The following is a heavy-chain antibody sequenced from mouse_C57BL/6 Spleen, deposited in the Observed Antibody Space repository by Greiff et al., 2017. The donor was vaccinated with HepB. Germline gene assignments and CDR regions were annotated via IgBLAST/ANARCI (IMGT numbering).Heavy chain of an antibody. Sequence: QVQLQQSGAELVRPGASVTLSCKASGYTFTDYEMHWVKQTPVHGLEWIGAIDPETGGTAYNQKFKGKAILTADKSSSTAYMELRSLTSEDSAVYYCTRFGSSQAWFAYWGQGTLVTVSA. CDR3: TRFGSSQAWFAY. CDR2: IDPETGGT. D-gene: IGHD1-1*01. CDR1: GYTFTDYE. J-gene: IGHJ3*01. V-gene: IGHV1-15*01.